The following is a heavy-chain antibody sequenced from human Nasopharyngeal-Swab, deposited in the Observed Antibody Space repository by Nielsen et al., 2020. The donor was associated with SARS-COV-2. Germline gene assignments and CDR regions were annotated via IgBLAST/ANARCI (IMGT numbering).Heavy chain of an antibody. CDR2: ISASGVTT. CDR3: ARVGVIYGSGAFDI. D-gene: IGHD3-10*01. J-gene: IGHJ3*02. Sequence: GESLKISCAASGFTFSRFGMGWVRQAPGKGLEWVSAISASGVTTYYADSVKGRFTISRDNSKNTLYLQMNSLRAEDTAVYYCARVGVIYGSGAFDIWGQGTMVTVSS. V-gene: IGHV3-23*01. CDR1: GFTFSRFG.